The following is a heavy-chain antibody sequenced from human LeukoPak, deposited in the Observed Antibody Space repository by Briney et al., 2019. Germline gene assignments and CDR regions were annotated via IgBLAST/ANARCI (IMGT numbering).Heavy chain of an antibody. CDR1: GGSISSYY. Sequence: SETLSLTCTVSGGSISSYYWSWIRQPAGRGLEWIGPIYTSESTNYNPSLKSRVTISVDKSKNQFSLKLRSVTAADTAVYYCARGGKYYDSSGYTFDYWGQGTLVTVSS. V-gene: IGHV4-4*07. CDR2: IYTSEST. J-gene: IGHJ4*02. CDR3: ARGGKYYDSSGYTFDY. D-gene: IGHD3-22*01.